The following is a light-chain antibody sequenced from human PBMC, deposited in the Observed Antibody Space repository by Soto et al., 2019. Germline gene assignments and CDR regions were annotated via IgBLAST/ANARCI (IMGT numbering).Light chain of an antibody. CDR3: QQSYTTHPT. CDR1: QSISTY. J-gene: IGKJ1*01. V-gene: IGKV1-39*01. Sequence: DIQMTQSPSSLSASLGDRVTITCRASQSISTYLNWYQQNPGKAPKPLIYDASTLQSGVPSRFSGSGSGTDFTLTISSLQPEDFATYYCQQSYTTHPTFGQGTPVEIK. CDR2: DAS.